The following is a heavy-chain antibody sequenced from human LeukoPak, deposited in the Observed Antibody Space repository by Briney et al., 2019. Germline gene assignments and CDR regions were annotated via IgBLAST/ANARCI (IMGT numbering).Heavy chain of an antibody. CDR3: ARVEAVAATFDS. V-gene: IGHV3-7*01. Sequence: PGGSLRLSCAASGFSFRSYWMSWVRQAPGKGLEWVANIKQDGSEKDYVDSVKGRFTISRDNAKNSLYLQMNSLRAEDTAVYFCARVEAVAATFDSWGQGALVTVSS. D-gene: IGHD6-19*01. CDR2: IKQDGSEK. J-gene: IGHJ4*02. CDR1: GFSFRSYW.